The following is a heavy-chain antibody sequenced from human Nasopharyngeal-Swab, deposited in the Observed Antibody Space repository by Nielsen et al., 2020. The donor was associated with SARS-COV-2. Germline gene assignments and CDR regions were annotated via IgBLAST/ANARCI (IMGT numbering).Heavy chain of an antibody. V-gene: IGHV3-7*01. J-gene: IGHJ4*02. CDR1: GFTFSSYG. CDR2: IQTDGTEQ. CDR3: ARENHGVFDN. Sequence: GESLKISCAASGFTFSSYGMHWVRQAPGKGLEWVATIQTDGTEQYSVDSVKGRFTISRDNGKNSLYLQMNSLRVEDTAVYYCARENHGVFDNWGQGTLVTVSS.